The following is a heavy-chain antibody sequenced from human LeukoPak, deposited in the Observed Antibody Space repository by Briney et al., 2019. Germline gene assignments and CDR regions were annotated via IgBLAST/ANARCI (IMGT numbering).Heavy chain of an antibody. D-gene: IGHD2-2*01. J-gene: IGHJ4*02. V-gene: IGHV4-4*07. CDR2: IYTSGST. Sequence: PSETLSLTCTVSGGSISSYYWSWIRQPAGKGLEWIGRIYTSGSTYYNPPLKSRVTISVDTSNNKFSLKLSSVTAADTAVYYCARRYCGSISCYLDFWGQGTLVTVSS. CDR3: ARRYCGSISCYLDF. CDR1: GGSISSYY.